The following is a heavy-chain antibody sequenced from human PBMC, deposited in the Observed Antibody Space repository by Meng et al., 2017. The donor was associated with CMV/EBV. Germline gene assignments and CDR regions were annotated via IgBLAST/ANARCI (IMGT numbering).Heavy chain of an antibody. CDR3: ARGGLGVSNGFYYPGLDV. Sequence: GESLKISCAASGFTFSSYDMHWVRQTTGKGLEWVSAIGTAGDTYYPDSVKGRFTIPRENARNSLYLQMNTLRVGDTATYYCARGGLGVSNGFYYPGLDVWGQGTTVTVSS. D-gene: IGHD2-8*01. CDR2: IGTAGDT. V-gene: IGHV3-13*01. CDR1: GFTFSSYD. J-gene: IGHJ6*02.